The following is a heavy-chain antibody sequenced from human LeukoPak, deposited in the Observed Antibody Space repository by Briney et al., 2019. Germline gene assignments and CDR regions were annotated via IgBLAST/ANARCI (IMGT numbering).Heavy chain of an antibody. D-gene: IGHD3-10*01. Sequence: ASVKVSCKASGYTFTGYYMHWVRQAPGQGLEWMGWINPNSGGKNYAQKFQGRVTMPRDKSISTAYMELSRLRSDDTAVYYCAREGSTMVRGVTASWFDPWGQGTLVTVSS. V-gene: IGHV1-2*02. J-gene: IGHJ5*02. CDR3: AREGSTMVRGVTASWFDP. CDR1: GYTFTGYY. CDR2: INPNSGGK.